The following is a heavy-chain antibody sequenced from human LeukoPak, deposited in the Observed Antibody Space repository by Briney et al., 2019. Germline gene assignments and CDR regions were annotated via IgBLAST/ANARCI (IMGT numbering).Heavy chain of an antibody. D-gene: IGHD3-22*01. Sequence: SETLSLTCAVYGGSFSGYYWSWIRQPPGKGLEWIGEINHSGSTNYNPSLKSRITISVDTSKNQFPLKLSSVTAADTAVYYCQQLFYDSSGYPFDYWGQGTLVTVSS. CDR2: INHSGST. CDR3: QQLFYDSSGYPFDY. V-gene: IGHV4-34*01. J-gene: IGHJ4*02. CDR1: GGSFSGYY.